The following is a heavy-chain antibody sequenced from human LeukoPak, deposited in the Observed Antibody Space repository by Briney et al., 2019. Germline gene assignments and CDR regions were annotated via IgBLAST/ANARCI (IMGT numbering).Heavy chain of an antibody. CDR1: GFTFSSYG. CDR3: ARIQLWPDHDAFDI. J-gene: IGHJ3*02. CDR2: ISYDGSNK. D-gene: IGHD5-18*01. V-gene: IGHV3-30*03. Sequence: PGGSLRLSCAASGFTFSSYGMHWVRQAPGKGLEWVAVISYDGSNKYYADSVKGRFTISRDNSKNTLYLQMNSLRAEDTAVYYCARIQLWPDHDAFDIWGQGTMVTVSS.